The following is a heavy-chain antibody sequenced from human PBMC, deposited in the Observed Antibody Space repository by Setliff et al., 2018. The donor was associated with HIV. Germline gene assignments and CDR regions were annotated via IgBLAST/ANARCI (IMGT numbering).Heavy chain of an antibody. Sequence: GASVKVSCKASGYSFARYGLSWVRQAPGQGLEWMGWISGFNGNTKYAQSFQDRVAMTTETATSTAYMEMRSLRSDDTAVYSCARVPYRSAWFSGGHDAFDIWGQGTMVTVSS. CDR3: ARVPYRSAWFSGGHDAFDI. D-gene: IGHD6-19*01. CDR2: ISGFNGNT. CDR1: GYSFARYG. J-gene: IGHJ3*02. V-gene: IGHV1-18*01.